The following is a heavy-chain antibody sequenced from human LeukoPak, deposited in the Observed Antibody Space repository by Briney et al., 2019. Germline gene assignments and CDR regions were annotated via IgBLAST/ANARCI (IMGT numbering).Heavy chain of an antibody. CDR1: GFTFSSYG. D-gene: IGHD3-9*01. J-gene: IGHJ5*02. Sequence: PGGSLRLSCAASGFTFSSYGMHWVRQAPGKGLEWVAVIWYDGSNKYYADSVKGRFTISRDNSKNTLYLQMNSLRAEDTAVYYCARGLRYYDILARENWFDPWGQGTLVTVSS. CDR3: ARGLRYYDILARENWFDP. V-gene: IGHV3-33*01. CDR2: IWYDGSNK.